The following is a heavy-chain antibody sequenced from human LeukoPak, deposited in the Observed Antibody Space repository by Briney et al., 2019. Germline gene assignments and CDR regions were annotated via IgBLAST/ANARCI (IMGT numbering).Heavy chain of an antibody. Sequence: GGSLRLSCAASGFTFNIYWMSWVRQAPGKGLERVANIKQDGSEKYYLHSVKGGFTIPRDNAKNSLYLQMNSLRAEDTAVYYCARESIVLVPAAQGPSDFYYYGMDVWGQGTTVTVSS. CDR2: IKQDGSEK. V-gene: IGHV3-7*01. D-gene: IGHD2-2*01. J-gene: IGHJ6*02. CDR3: ARESIVLVPAAQGPSDFYYYGMDV. CDR1: GFTFNIYW.